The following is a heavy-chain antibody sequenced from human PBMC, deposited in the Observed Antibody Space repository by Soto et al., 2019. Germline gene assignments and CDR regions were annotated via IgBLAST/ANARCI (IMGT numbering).Heavy chain of an antibody. CDR1: GGSVSDNTYY. V-gene: IGHV4-61*01. CDR3: ARTTAVPNTLRSRYFFDY. CDR2: VYYSGTT. Sequence: SETLSLPCSVSGGSVSDNTYYWSWIRQPPGKRLEWIGYVYYSGTTNYNPSLKSRLTISVDLSKNRFSLRLSSVTTADTALYYCARTTAVPNTLRSRYFFDYWGQGTLVTVSS. J-gene: IGHJ4*02. D-gene: IGHD4-17*01.